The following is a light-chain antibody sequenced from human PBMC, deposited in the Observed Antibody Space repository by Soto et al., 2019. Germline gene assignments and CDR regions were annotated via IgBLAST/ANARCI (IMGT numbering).Light chain of an antibody. Sequence: DIVMTQSPDSLAVSLGERATINCQSSQSVLYSSNNKNYLAWYQQKPGQPPKLLIYWASTRESGVPDRFSGSGSGTDFTLTVSGMQAEDVAVYYCQQYYSSPLTFGQGTKLEI. CDR1: QSVLYSSNNKNY. V-gene: IGKV4-1*01. CDR2: WAS. J-gene: IGKJ2*01. CDR3: QQYYSSPLT.